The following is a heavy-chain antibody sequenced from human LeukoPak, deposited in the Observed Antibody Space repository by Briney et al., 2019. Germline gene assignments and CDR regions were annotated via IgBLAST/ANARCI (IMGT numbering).Heavy chain of an antibody. CDR2: INPYTGGT. Sequence: SVKVSCKASGYTFTGYYMHWVRQAPGQGLEWMGWINPYTGGTNYAQKFQGRVTMTRDPSIGTVYMELSRLRSDDTAVYYCARAYYGGNSRWFDPWGQGTLVTVSS. J-gene: IGHJ5*02. V-gene: IGHV1-2*02. CDR1: GYTFTGYY. CDR3: ARAYYGGNSRWFDP. D-gene: IGHD4-23*01.